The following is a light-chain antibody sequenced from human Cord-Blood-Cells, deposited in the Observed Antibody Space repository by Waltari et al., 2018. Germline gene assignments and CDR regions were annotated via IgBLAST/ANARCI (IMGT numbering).Light chain of an antibody. CDR2: EGS. CDR1: SSDVGSYNL. J-gene: IGLJ3*02. CDR3: CSYAGSSTWV. V-gene: IGLV2-23*01. Sequence: QSALTQPASVSWSPGQSITISCNGTSSDVGSYNLVSWYQQHPGKAPKLMIYEGSKRPSGVSNRFSGSKSGNTASLTISGLQAEDEADYYCCSYAGSSTWVFGGGTKLTVL.